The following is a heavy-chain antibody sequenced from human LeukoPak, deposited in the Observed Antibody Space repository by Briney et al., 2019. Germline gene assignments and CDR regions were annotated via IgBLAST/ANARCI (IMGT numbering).Heavy chain of an antibody. Sequence: PGGSLGLSCAASGFTVNSNYMTWVRQAPGKGLEWVSVIFSGGGTYYADSVKGRFTISRDTSKNTLYLQMNGLRAEDTAVYYCARGGMVMYYFDFWGQGTVITVSS. V-gene: IGHV3-53*01. CDR1: GFTVNSNY. CDR2: IFSGGGT. CDR3: ARGGMVMYYFDF. D-gene: IGHD4-23*01. J-gene: IGHJ4*02.